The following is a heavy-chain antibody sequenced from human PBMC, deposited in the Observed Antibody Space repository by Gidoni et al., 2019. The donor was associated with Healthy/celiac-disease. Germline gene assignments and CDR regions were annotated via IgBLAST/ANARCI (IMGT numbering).Heavy chain of an antibody. V-gene: IGHV4-30-2*01. CDR3: ARDRREDGGYYFDY. D-gene: IGHD3-16*01. J-gene: IGHJ4*02. CDR2: IYHSGST. CDR1: GGSISSGGYS. Sequence: QLQLQESGSGLVKPSQTLSLTCAVSGGSISSGGYSWSWIRQPPGKGLEWIGYIYHSGSTYYNPSLKSRVTISVDRSKNQFSLKLSSVTAADTAVYYCARDRREDGGYYFDYWGQGTLVTVSS.